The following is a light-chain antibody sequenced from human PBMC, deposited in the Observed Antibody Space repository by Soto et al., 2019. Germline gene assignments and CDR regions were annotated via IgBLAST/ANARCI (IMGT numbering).Light chain of an antibody. CDR2: AAS. Sequence: EVVLTQSPGTLSLSPGERATLSCRASQSINGNFLVWYQQKLGQAPRLLIFAASSRATGIPDRFSGSGSGTEFTLTISSLQSEDFAVYYCQQYNNWPRTFGQGTKVDI. CDR3: QQYNNWPRT. J-gene: IGKJ1*01. CDR1: QSINGN. V-gene: IGKV3D-15*01.